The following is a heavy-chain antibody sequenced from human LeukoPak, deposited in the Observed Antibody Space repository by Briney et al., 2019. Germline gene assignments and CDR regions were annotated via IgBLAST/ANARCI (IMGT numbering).Heavy chain of an antibody. Sequence: GGSLRLSCVASGFTFGKYWMSWVRQAPGKGLEWVANIKLDGSEKNYVDSVKGRFTISRDNTKNSLYLQMNSLRVEDTAVYYCATATPFRLDLWGRGTLVTVSS. CDR2: IKLDGSEK. CDR1: GFTFGKYW. J-gene: IGHJ2*01. CDR3: ATATPFRLDL. V-gene: IGHV3-7*03.